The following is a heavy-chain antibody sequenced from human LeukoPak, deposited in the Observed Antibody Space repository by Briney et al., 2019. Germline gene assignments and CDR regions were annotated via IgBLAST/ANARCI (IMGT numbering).Heavy chain of an antibody. CDR2: ITPSDGA. CDR1: GYTFTAYA. V-gene: IGHV1-2*02. CDR3: ARDRYGDGFAHFDY. J-gene: IGHJ4*02. Sequence: GASVKVSCKSSGYTFTAYAMHWVRQAPGQGLEWMGWITPSDGANYAQKFQGRVTMTRDTSMSTAYMDLNRLTSDDTAVYFCARDRYGDGFAHFDYWGQGTPVTVSS. D-gene: IGHD5-24*01.